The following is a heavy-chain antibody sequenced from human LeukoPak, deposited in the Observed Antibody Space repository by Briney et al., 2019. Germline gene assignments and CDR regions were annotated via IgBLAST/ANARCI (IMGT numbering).Heavy chain of an antibody. CDR2: ISHSAYTT. D-gene: IGHD3-10*02. CDR1: GFTFSSYA. Sequence: QTGGSLRLSCAASGFTFSSYAMSWVRQAPGKGLEWVSTISHSAYTTYYADSVKGRFTISRDSSKNTLYLQMNSLRAEDTAVYYCAELGITMIGGVWGKGTTVTISS. CDR3: AELGITMIGGV. J-gene: IGHJ6*04. V-gene: IGHV3-23*01.